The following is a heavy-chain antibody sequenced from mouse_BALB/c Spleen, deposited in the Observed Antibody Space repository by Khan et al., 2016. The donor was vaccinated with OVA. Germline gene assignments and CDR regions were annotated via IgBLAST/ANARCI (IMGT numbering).Heavy chain of an antibody. CDR1: GYTFTDFA. Sequence: QVQLQQSGAELVRPGVSVKISCKGSGYTFTDFAMHWVKQSHAKSLEWIGVISTYYGDATNNQKFKGKATMTVDKSSSTAYMELARLPSEDSAIYYCVRGGGNSRFAYWGQGTLVTVSA. CDR2: ISTYYGDA. J-gene: IGHJ3*01. V-gene: IGHV1S137*01. CDR3: VRGGGNSRFAY. D-gene: IGHD2-1*01.